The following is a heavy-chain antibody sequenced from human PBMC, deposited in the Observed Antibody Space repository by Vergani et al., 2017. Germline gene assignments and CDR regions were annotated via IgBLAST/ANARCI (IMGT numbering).Heavy chain of an antibody. D-gene: IGHD2-2*01. Sequence: QVQLVQSGAEVKKPGASVKVSCKASGYTFTSYDINWVRQATGQGLEWMGWMNPNSGNTGYAQKFQGRVTITRNTSISTAYMELSSLRSEDTAMYYCARPVVPAAIDAFDIWGQGTMVTVSS. J-gene: IGHJ3*02. CDR2: MNPNSGNT. CDR3: ARPVVPAAIDAFDI. CDR1: GYTFTSYD. V-gene: IGHV1-8*03.